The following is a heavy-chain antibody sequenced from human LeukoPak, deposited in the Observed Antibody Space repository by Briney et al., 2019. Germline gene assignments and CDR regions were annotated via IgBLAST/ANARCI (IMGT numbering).Heavy chain of an antibody. D-gene: IGHD6-19*01. J-gene: IGHJ3*02. V-gene: IGHV3-21*01. CDR3: AREISVAGLPI. CDR1: GFTFSSYS. Sequence: GGSLRLSCAASGFTFSSYSMNWVRQAPGKGLEWVSSTSSSSSYIYYADSVKGRFTISRDNAKNSLYLQMNSLRAEDTAVYYCAREISVAGLPIWGQGTMVTVSS. CDR2: TSSSSSYI.